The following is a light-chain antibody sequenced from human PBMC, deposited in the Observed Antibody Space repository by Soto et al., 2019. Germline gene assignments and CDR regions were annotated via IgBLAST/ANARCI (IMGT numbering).Light chain of an antibody. Sequence: ETVLTQSPGTLSLSPGERATLSCRASQSVGGSFLAWYQQRPGQAPRLLIYDASNRATGIPARFSGSGSGTDFTLTISRLEPDDFAVYYCQQRSNWPPSITFGQGTRLEI. CDR3: QQRSNWPPSIT. CDR2: DAS. J-gene: IGKJ5*01. CDR1: QSVGGSF. V-gene: IGKV3D-20*02.